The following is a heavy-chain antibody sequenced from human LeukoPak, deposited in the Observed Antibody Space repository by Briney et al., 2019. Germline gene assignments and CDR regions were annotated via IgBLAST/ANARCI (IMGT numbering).Heavy chain of an antibody. CDR1: GFTFSSYS. J-gene: IGHJ3*02. Sequence: GGSLRLSCAASGFTFSSYSMNWVRQAPGKGLEWVSSISSSSSYIYCADSVKGRFTISRDNAKNSLYLQMNSLRAEDTAVYYCARTYSSSWYFAFDIWGQGTTVTVSS. CDR2: ISSSSSYI. V-gene: IGHV3-21*01. D-gene: IGHD6-13*01. CDR3: ARTYSSSWYFAFDI.